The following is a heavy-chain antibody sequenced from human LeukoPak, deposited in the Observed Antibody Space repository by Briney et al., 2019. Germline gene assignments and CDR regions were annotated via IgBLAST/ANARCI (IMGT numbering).Heavy chain of an antibody. J-gene: IGHJ4*02. D-gene: IGHD1-26*01. CDR2: INPNSGGT. CDR3: ASAYSGSSPANNFDY. V-gene: IGHV1-2*06. Sequence: ASVKVSCKASGGTFSSYAISWVRQAPGQGLEWMGRINPNSGGTNYAQKFQGRVTMTRDTSISTAYMELSRLRSDDTAVYYCASAYSGSSPANNFDYWGQGTLVTVSS. CDR1: GGTFSSYA.